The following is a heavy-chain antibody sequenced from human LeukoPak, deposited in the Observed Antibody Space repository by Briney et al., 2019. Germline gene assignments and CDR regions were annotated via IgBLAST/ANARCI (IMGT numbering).Heavy chain of an antibody. D-gene: IGHD5-24*01. V-gene: IGHV3-23*01. CDR1: GFTFATYV. CDR3: AKGISADGYNFERGADY. Sequence: GGSLRLSCAASGFTFATYVMTWVRQAPGKGLEWVSSVGGDGRVTYYADSVKGRFTISRDNSKNTIFLQMNSLRDEDTAVYYCAKGISADGYNFERGADYWGQGAQVIVSS. J-gene: IGHJ4*02. CDR2: VGGDGRVT.